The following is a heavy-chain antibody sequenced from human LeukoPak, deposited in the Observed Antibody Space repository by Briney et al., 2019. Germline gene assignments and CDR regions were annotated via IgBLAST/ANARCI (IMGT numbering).Heavy chain of an antibody. CDR1: DASMSHYY. CDR3: ARDNKDYRGNSSFDY. CDR2: ISYTGST. V-gene: IGHV4-59*01. Sequence: SETLSLTCTVSDASMSHYYWSWIRQPPGKGLQWIGYISYTGSTNYNPSLKSRVSISIHTSKNQFSLKLSSVTAADTAVYYCARDNKDYRGNSSFDYWRQGNGVTVSS. J-gene: IGHJ4*02. D-gene: IGHD4-23*01.